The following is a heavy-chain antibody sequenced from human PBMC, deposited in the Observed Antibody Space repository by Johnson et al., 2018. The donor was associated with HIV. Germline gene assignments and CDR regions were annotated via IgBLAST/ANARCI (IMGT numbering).Heavy chain of an antibody. Sequence: EVLLVESGGGLVQPGRSLRLSCAASGFTFDEYAMHWVRQAPGKGLEWVSGISWNSDSIGYVDSVKGRFTISRDNAKNSLYLQMNSLRDEDTALYYCAKALSGWFDAFDIWGQGTMVTVSS. CDR3: AKALSGWFDAFDI. CDR2: ISWNSDSI. J-gene: IGHJ3*02. V-gene: IGHV3-9*01. D-gene: IGHD6-19*01. CDR1: GFTFDEYA.